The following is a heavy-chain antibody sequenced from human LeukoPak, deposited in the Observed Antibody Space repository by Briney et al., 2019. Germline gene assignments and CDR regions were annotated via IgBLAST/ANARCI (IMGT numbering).Heavy chain of an antibody. V-gene: IGHV4-31*03. J-gene: IGHJ4*02. CDR2: IYYSGST. CDR3: ARDRASIAVAGTSSHYFDY. Sequence: SETLSLTCTVSGGSISSGGYYWSWIRQHPGKGLEWIGYIYYSGSTYYNPSLKGRVTISVDTSKNQFSLKLSSVTAADTAVYYCARDRASIAVAGTSSHYFDYWGQGTLVTVSS. D-gene: IGHD6-19*01. CDR1: GGSISSGGYY.